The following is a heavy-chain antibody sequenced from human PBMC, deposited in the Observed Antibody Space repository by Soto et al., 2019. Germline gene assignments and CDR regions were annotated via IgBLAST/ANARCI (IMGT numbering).Heavy chain of an antibody. CDR1: GFTFSSYS. Sequence: GGSLRLSCAASGFTFSSYSMNWVRQAPGKGLEWVSSISSSSSYIYYADSVKGRFTISRDNAKNSLYLQMNSLRAEDTAVYYCARVGDFWSGYTDYWGQGTLVTASS. CDR2: ISSSSSYI. V-gene: IGHV3-21*01. D-gene: IGHD3-3*01. J-gene: IGHJ4*02. CDR3: ARVGDFWSGYTDY.